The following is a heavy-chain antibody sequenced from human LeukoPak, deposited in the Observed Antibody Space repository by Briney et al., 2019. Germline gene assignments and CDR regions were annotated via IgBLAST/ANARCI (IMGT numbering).Heavy chain of an antibody. D-gene: IGHD6-13*01. CDR1: GGSISSGGYY. V-gene: IGHV4-31*03. J-gene: IGHJ4*02. Sequence: PSQTLSLTCTVSGGSISSGGYYWSWIRQHPGKGLEWIGYIYYSGSTYYNPSLKSRVTISVDTSKNQFSLKLSSVTAADTAGYYCARGIEAAGKVVDYWGQETLVTVSS. CDR2: IYYSGST. CDR3: ARGIEAAGKVVDY.